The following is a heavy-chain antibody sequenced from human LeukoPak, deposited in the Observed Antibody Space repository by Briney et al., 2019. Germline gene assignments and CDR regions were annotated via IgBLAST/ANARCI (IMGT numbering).Heavy chain of an antibody. CDR3: ARGADCSGGSCYRTYYYYYMDV. CDR2: ISYDGSNK. J-gene: IGHJ6*03. V-gene: IGHV3-30*04. D-gene: IGHD2-15*01. CDR1: GFTFSSYA. Sequence: GGSLRLSCAASGFTFSSYAMHWVRQAPGKGLEWVAVISYDGSNKYYADSVKGRFTMSRDNSKNTLYLQMNSLRAEDTAVYYCARGADCSGGSCYRTYYYYYMDVWGKGTTVTVSS.